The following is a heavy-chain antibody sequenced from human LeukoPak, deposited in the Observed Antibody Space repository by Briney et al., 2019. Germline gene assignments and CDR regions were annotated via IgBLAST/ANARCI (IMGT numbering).Heavy chain of an antibody. D-gene: IGHD3-22*01. CDR3: AREGKCFNSSGYYHRPNDY. Sequence: GGSLRLSCAASGFTFSSYEMNWVRQAPGKGLEWVSYISSSGSTIYYADSVKGRFTISRDNAKNSLYLQMNSLRAEDTAVYYCAREGKCFNSSGYYHRPNDYWGQGTLVTVSS. J-gene: IGHJ4*02. CDR1: GFTFSSYE. CDR2: ISSSGSTI. V-gene: IGHV3-48*03.